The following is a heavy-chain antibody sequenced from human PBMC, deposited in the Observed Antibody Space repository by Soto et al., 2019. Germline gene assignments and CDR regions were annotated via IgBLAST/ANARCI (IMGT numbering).Heavy chain of an antibody. V-gene: IGHV3-23*01. Sequence: GGSLRLSCAASGFTFSSYAMSWVRQAPGKGLEWVSAISGSGGSTYYADSVKGRFTISRDNSKNTLYLQMNSLRAEDTAVYYCAKDLGGDYYYYYMDVWGKGTTVTVSS. D-gene: IGHD3-16*01. CDR2: ISGSGGST. CDR3: AKDLGGDYYYYYMDV. J-gene: IGHJ6*03. CDR1: GFTFSSYA.